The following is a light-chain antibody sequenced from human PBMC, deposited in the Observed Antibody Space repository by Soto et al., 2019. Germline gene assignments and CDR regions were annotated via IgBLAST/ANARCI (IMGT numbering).Light chain of an antibody. CDR3: SAYAGSLLV. J-gene: IGLJ2*01. CDR2: EVS. Sequence: QSALTQPPSASGSPGQSVTISCTGTSSDVGTYNYVSWYQQHPGKAPKLMIYEVSKRPSGVPDRFSGSKSGNTASLTVSGLQPDDEASYFCSAYAGSLLVFGGGTKVTVL. CDR1: SSDVGTYNY. V-gene: IGLV2-8*01.